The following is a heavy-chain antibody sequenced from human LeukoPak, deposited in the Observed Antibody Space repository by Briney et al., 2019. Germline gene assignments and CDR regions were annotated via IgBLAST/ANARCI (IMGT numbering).Heavy chain of an antibody. D-gene: IGHD5-18*01. Sequence: SETLSLTCTVSGGTISGSSYYWGWIRQPPGKGLEWIGYIYYSGSTNYNPSLESLVTISVDTSKNQFSLKLSSVTAADTAFYYCARRMDSYGLLDYWGQGTLVTVSS. CDR3: ARRMDSYGLLDY. CDR2: IYYSGST. CDR1: GGTISGSSYY. J-gene: IGHJ4*02. V-gene: IGHV4-61*05.